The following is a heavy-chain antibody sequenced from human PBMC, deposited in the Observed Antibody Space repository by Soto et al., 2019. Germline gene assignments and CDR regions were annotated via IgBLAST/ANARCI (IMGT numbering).Heavy chain of an antibody. D-gene: IGHD2-2*02. CDR2: ISAYNGNT. V-gene: IGHV1-18*04. J-gene: IGHJ6*02. Sequence: GASVKVSCKASVYTFTSYVISWVRQAPGQGLEWMEWISAYNGNTNYAQRLQGRVTMTPDTSTSTAYMELRSLRSDDTAVYYWARRVVPATILSRSYYYGMDVWGQGTTVTVYS. CDR3: ARRVVPATILSRSYYYGMDV. CDR1: VYTFTSYV.